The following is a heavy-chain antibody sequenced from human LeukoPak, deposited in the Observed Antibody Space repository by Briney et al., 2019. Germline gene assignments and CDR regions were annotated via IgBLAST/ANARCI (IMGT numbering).Heavy chain of an antibody. CDR1: GGSFSRNA. D-gene: IGHD2-2*02. J-gene: IGHJ6*02. Sequence: SVKVSCRASGGSFSRNAISWVRQAPGQGLEWMGRFIPILGIATYAQKFQGRVTITADRSTSTAYMELSSLRSEDTAVYYCARIQAVGVPVAIDAYSSYGMDVWGQGTAVTVSS. CDR2: FIPILGIA. V-gene: IGHV1-69*04. CDR3: ARIQAVGVPVAIDAYSSYGMDV.